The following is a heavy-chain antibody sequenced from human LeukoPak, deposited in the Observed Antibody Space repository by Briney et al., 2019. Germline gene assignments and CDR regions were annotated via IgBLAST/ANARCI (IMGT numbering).Heavy chain of an antibody. J-gene: IGHJ4*02. CDR2: INPNIGGT. V-gene: IGHV1-2*02. CDR3: ARVFARSGEISGSYFYY. D-gene: IGHD1-26*01. Sequence: GASVKVSCKASGYTFTGFYIHWVRQAPGQGPEWMGWINPNIGGTNYAQKFRGRVSLTRDTSTSTAYMELNSLRSEDTAVYYCARVFARSGEISGSYFYYWGQGTLVTVSS. CDR1: GYTFTGFY.